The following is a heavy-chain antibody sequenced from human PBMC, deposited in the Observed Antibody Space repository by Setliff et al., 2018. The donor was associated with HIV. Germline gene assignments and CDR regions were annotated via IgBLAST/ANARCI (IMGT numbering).Heavy chain of an antibody. CDR3: ARNSFPRTVTGTGPLFDS. D-gene: IGHD6-19*01. V-gene: IGHV1-18*01. Sequence: ASVKVFCKASGYTFTNYGISWLRQAPGQGLEWMGWISAYNGDTKSTQKFQGRVTMTTDTSTTTAYMELRSLRSDDTAVYYCARNSFPRTVTGTGPLFDSWGQGTLVTVSS. CDR1: GYTFTNYG. J-gene: IGHJ4*02. CDR2: ISAYNGDT.